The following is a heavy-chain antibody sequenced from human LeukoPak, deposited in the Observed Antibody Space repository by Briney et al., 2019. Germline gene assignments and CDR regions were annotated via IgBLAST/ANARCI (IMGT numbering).Heavy chain of an antibody. V-gene: IGHV3-23*01. CDR2: IRSAVDTT. J-gene: IGHJ4*02. Sequence: GGSLRLSCAASGFTCGGCGMSWVRQAPGKGLEWVSGIRSAVDTTHYADSVKGRFIISRDNSKNTLSLQLNSLRPEDTALYYCAKHFCTGLDCSLFDSWGQGTLVTVSS. CDR3: AKHFCTGLDCSLFDS. D-gene: IGHD3/OR15-3a*01. CDR1: GFTCGGCG.